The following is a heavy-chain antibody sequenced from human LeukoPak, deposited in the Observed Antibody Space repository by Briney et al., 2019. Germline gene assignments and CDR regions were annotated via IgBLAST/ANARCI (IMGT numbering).Heavy chain of an antibody. CDR3: AKEGQLLGFGYYYMDV. CDR1: GFTFSSYE. J-gene: IGHJ6*03. Sequence: GGSLRLSCAASGFTFSSYEMNWVRQAPGKGLEWVSYISSSGSTIYYADSVKGRFTISRDNAKNSLYLQMNSLRAEDTAVYYCAKEGQLLGFGYYYMDVWGKGTTVTISS. D-gene: IGHD2-2*01. CDR2: ISSSGSTI. V-gene: IGHV3-48*03.